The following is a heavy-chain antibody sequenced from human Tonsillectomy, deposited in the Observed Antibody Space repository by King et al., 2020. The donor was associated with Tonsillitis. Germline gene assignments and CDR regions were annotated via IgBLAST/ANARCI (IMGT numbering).Heavy chain of an antibody. J-gene: IGHJ4*02. CDR3: ARTFNYYDSSGYLYYIAG. CDR1: GYTFTSYG. CDR2: INVYNGNT. V-gene: IGHV1-18*04. Sequence: QLVQSGTEVKKPGASVKVSCKGFGYTFTSYGISWVRQAPGQGPEWMGWINVYNGNTKYAQKFQGRVTMTTDTSTNTAYMELRSLRSDDTAIYYCARTFNYYDSSGYLYYIAGGGQGTLVTVSA. D-gene: IGHD3-22*01.